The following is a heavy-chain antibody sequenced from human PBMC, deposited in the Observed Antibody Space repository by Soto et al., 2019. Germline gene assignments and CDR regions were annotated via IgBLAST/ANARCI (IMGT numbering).Heavy chain of an antibody. CDR1: GFTFSSYA. V-gene: IGHV3-30-3*01. CDR2: ISYDGSNK. CDR3: ARDSLLYSSGWYWTGLERYYYYYGMDV. Sequence: PGGSLRLSCAASGFTFSSYAMHWVRQAPGKGLEWVAVISYDGSNKYYADSVKGRFTISRDNSKNTLYLQMSSLRAEDTAVYYCARDSLLYSSGWYWTGLERYYYYYGMDVWGQGTTVTVSS. J-gene: IGHJ6*02. D-gene: IGHD6-19*01.